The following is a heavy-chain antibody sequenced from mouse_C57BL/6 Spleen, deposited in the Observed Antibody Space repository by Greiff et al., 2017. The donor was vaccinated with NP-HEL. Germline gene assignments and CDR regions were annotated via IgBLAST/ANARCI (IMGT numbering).Heavy chain of an antibody. J-gene: IGHJ4*01. V-gene: IGHV2-5*01. D-gene: IGHD2-4*01. CDR1: GFSLTSYG. Sequence: QVQLKESGPGLVQPSQSLSITCTVSGFSLTSYGVHWVRQSPGKGLEWLGVIWRGGSTDYNAAFMSRLSITKDNSKSQVFFKMNSLQADDTAIYYCAIYDYEGYYAMDYWGQGTSVTVSS. CDR3: AIYDYEGYYAMDY. CDR2: IWRGGST.